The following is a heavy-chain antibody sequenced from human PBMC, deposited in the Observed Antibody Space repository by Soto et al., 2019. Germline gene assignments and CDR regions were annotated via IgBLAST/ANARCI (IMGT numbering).Heavy chain of an antibody. J-gene: IGHJ4*02. CDR1: GFTFSSYG. Sequence: QVQLVESGGDVVQPGRSLRLSCAASGFTFSSYGMHWVRQAPGKGLEWVAVISYDGSDKYYADSVKGRFTISRDNSKNTLYLQMNSLRAEDTAVYYCAKVPDTAMFKENYCGQGTLVTVSS. CDR3: AKVPDTAMFKENY. D-gene: IGHD5-18*01. V-gene: IGHV3-30*18. CDR2: ISYDGSDK.